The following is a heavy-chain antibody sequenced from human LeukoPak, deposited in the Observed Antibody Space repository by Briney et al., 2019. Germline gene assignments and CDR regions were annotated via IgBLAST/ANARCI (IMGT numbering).Heavy chain of an antibody. D-gene: IGHD5-18*01. CDR1: GFTFGGYV. V-gene: IGHV3-20*01. CDR3: ARRSNRYSYGSNFDY. Sequence: PGGSLRLSCAASGFTFGGYVRSWVRQAAGKGLGLGSGINWNGGSIAYADSVKGRFTVSGDNAKNSVYLQMNSLRAEDTAFYHCARRSNRYSYGSNFDYWGQGTLVTVSS. J-gene: IGHJ4*02. CDR2: INWNGGSI.